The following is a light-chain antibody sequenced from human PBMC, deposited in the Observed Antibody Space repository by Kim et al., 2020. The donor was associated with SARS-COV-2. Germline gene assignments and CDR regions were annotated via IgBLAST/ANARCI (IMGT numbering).Light chain of an antibody. J-gene: IGKJ2*01. Sequence: ASVGDRVTITCRASQDISTWLALYQQKPGKAPNLLIYKASNLESGVPSRFSGSGSGTGFTLTISSLQPDDFATYYCQHYSRYPYTFGQGTKVDIK. CDR2: KAS. V-gene: IGKV1-5*03. CDR1: QDISTW. CDR3: QHYSRYPYT.